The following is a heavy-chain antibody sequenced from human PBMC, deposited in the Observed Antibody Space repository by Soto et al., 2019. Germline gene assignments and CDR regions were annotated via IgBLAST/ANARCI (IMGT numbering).Heavy chain of an antibody. CDR1: GGTISSDY. Sequence: SETLSLTCTVSGGTISSDYWSWIRQPPGKGLEWIAYIYYSGSTNYNPSLKSRVAISGDTSKNQFSLKLSSVTAADTAVYYCARTVIGGFDYWGQGTLVTVSS. D-gene: IGHD3-16*02. V-gene: IGHV4-59*01. J-gene: IGHJ4*02. CDR3: ARTVIGGFDY. CDR2: IYYSGST.